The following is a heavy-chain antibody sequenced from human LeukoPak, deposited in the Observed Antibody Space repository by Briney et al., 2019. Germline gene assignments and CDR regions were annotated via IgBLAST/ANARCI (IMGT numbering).Heavy chain of an antibody. CDR3: ARAGIVGATHHFDY. CDR1: GGSFSSGSYY. CDR2: IYYSGST. J-gene: IGHJ4*02. D-gene: IGHD1-26*01. Sequence: SETLSLTCTVSGGSFSSGSYYWSWIRQPPGKGLEWIGYIYYSGSTNYNPSLKSRVTISVDTSKNQFSLKLSSVTAADTAVYYCARAGIVGATHHFDYWGQGTLVTVSS. V-gene: IGHV4-61*01.